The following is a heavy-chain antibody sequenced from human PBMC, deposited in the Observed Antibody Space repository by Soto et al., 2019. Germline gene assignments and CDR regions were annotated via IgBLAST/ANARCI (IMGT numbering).Heavy chain of an antibody. CDR3: AKPYCSSASCYEVYWYFDL. Sequence: EVQLLESGGGWVQPGGSLRLSCAASGFTFSSYAMSWVRQAPGKGLEWVSAIRSSGAGTYHANSVKGRFTISRDNSKNTLLLQMDSLRAEATAIYYCAKPYCSSASCYEVYWYFDLWGRGTLVTVSS. CDR2: IRSSGAGT. CDR1: GFTFSSYA. J-gene: IGHJ2*01. V-gene: IGHV3-23*01. D-gene: IGHD2-2*01.